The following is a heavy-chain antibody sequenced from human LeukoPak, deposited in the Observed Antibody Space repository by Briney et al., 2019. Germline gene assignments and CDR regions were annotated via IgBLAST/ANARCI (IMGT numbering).Heavy chain of an antibody. V-gene: IGHV1-2*02. CDR1: GCTFIGNY. J-gene: IGHJ4*02. CDR3: ARRGRFLERSSEPHFDY. D-gene: IGHD3-3*01. Sequence: ASVKVTCKAGGCTFIGNYLHGLRQATARGLEGMGWINPNSGDTNYAQKFKGRVTMTRATSISTADIELSSLSSDDTAGYYCARRGRFLERSSEPHFDYWGQGSPVTVSS. CDR2: INPNSGDT.